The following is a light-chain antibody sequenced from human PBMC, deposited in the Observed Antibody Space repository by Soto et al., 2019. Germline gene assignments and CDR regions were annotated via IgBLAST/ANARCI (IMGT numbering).Light chain of an antibody. CDR2: GNS. CDR1: SSNIGFNA. CDR3: TSYRRGPLYV. Sequence: QSVLTQPPSASGTPGQRVTLSCSGGSSNIGFNAVNWYQQLPGAAPKLLMHGNSQRPSGVPERFSGSKSGTSASLAIIGLRTEDEADYYSTSYRRGPLYVFGTGTKLTVL. V-gene: IGLV1-44*01. J-gene: IGLJ1*01.